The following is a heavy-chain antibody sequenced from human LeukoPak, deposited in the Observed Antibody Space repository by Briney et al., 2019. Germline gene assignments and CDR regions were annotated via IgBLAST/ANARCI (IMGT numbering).Heavy chain of an antibody. V-gene: IGHV4-59*12. CDR1: GASISPNY. CDR3: ARGHYGPGIGTYPN. D-gene: IGHD3-10*01. Sequence: SETLSLTCTVSGASISPNYWSWFRQPPGNGLEWIGYIYYSGSTSYNPSLKSRVTISLDTSKNQFSLKLSSVTAADTAVYYCARGHYGPGIGTYPNWGQGTLVTVSA. CDR2: IYYSGST. J-gene: IGHJ4*02.